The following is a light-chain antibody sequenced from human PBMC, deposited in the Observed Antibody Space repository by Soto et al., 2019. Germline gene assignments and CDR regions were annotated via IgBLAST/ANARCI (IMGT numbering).Light chain of an antibody. CDR3: QQASSFPHT. J-gene: IGKJ2*01. CDR2: AAS. V-gene: IGKV1-12*01. CDR1: QDINKW. Sequence: DIQMTQSPSSVSSPVGDRVTISCRASQDINKWLAWYQQKPGKPPKNLISAASTLQSGVPSRFSGSGSGTEFSLIIHSLQPDDIATYYCQQASSFPHTFGQGTKVEIK.